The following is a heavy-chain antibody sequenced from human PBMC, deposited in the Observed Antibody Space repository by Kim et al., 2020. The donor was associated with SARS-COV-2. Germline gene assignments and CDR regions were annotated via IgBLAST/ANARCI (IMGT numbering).Heavy chain of an antibody. V-gene: IGHV4-34*01. J-gene: IGHJ4*02. CDR3: ARGRFFDY. CDR2: SGST. D-gene: IGHD3-3*01. Sequence: SGSTNYNPYLKSRVTISVDTSKNQFSLKLSSVTAADTAVYYCARGRFFDYWGQGTLVTVSS.